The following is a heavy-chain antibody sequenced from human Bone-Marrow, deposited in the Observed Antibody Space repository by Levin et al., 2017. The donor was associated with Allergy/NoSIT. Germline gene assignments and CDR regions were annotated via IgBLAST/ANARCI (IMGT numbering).Heavy chain of an antibody. CDR1: GFSFTSFP. J-gene: IGHJ2*01. Sequence: GASVKVSCAASGFSFTSFPMSWVRQAPGKGLEWVSAVSVGSTFYADSLKGRFTISRDNSKNTLYLQMNSLRAEDTAVYYCAKDLGYSYGYWFFDLWGRGTLVTVSS. CDR2: VSVGST. D-gene: IGHD5-18*01. CDR3: AKDLGYSYGYWFFDL. V-gene: IGHV3-23*01.